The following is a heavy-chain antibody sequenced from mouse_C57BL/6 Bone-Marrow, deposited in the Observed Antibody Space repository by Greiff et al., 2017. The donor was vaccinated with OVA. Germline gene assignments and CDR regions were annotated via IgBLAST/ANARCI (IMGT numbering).Heavy chain of an antibody. V-gene: IGHV3-6*01. Sequence: EVQVVESGPGLVKPSQSLSLTCSVTGYSITSGYSWNWIRQFPGNKLEWMGYISYDGSNNYNPSLKNRISITRDTSKNQFFLKLNSVTTEDTATYYCAREGGYSNFWFAYWGQGTLVTVSA. CDR3: AREGGYSNFWFAY. CDR2: ISYDGSN. CDR1: GYSITSGYS. D-gene: IGHD2-5*01. J-gene: IGHJ3*01.